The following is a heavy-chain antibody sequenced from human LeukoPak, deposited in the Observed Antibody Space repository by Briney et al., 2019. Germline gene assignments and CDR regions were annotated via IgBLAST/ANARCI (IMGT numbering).Heavy chain of an antibody. V-gene: IGHV4-34*01. CDR2: INHSGST. Sequence: SETLSLTCAVYGGSFSGYYWSWIRQPPGKGLEWVGEINHSGSTNYNPSLKSRVTISVDTSKNQFSLKLSSVTAADTAVYYCARDGSGYDTDYWGQGTLVTVSS. J-gene: IGHJ4*02. D-gene: IGHD5-12*01. CDR3: ARDGSGYDTDY. CDR1: GGSFSGYY.